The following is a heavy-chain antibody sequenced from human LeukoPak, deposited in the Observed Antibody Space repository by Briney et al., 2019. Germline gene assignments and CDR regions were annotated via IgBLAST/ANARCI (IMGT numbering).Heavy chain of an antibody. D-gene: IGHD3-16*02. V-gene: IGHV3-23*01. CDR1: GFTFSSHA. CDR3: ARHRTASDY. Sequence: GGSLRLSCEASGFTFSSHAMSWVRQAPGKGLEWVSSISGSGDSTYYADSVKGRFTISRDNSKNALYLQVNSLRAEDTAVYYCARHRTASDYWGQGTLVTVSS. J-gene: IGHJ4*02. CDR2: ISGSGDST.